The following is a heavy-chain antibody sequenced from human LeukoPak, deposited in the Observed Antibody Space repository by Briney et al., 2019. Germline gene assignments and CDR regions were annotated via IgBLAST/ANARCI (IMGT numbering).Heavy chain of an antibody. Sequence: ASVKVSCKASGYTFTNYGVTWIREAPGQGPEWLGWISGYNANAHYAQNVQGRVTLTTDTSTNTAYMELRGLTSDDTAMYYCARVGRGCSSIRCYWEDWFDPWGQGTLVIVSS. CDR1: GYTFTNYG. V-gene: IGHV1-18*01. J-gene: IGHJ5*02. CDR3: ARVGRGCSSIRCYWEDWFDP. CDR2: ISGYNANA. D-gene: IGHD2-2*01.